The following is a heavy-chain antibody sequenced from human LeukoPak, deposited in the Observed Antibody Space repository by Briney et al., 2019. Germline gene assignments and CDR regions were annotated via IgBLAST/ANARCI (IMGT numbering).Heavy chain of an antibody. J-gene: IGHJ5*02. Sequence: ASVKVSCKASGYTLTSYGISWVRQAPGQGLEWMGWISTYNGNTNYAQKLQDRVTMTTDTSTSTAYVELRSLRSDDTAVYYCATSDGSGSSTFPFDPWGQGTLVTVSS. D-gene: IGHD3-10*01. CDR3: ATSDGSGSSTFPFDP. V-gene: IGHV1-18*01. CDR2: ISTYNGNT. CDR1: GYTLTSYG.